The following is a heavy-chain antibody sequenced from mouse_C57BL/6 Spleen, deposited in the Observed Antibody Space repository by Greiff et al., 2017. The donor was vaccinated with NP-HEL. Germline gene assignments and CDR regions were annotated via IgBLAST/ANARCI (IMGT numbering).Heavy chain of an antibody. Sequence: EVQLQQSGPELVKPGASVKISCKASGYTFTDYYMNWVKQSHGKSLEWIGDINPNNGGTSYNQKFKGKATLTVDKSSSTAYMELRSLTSEDSAVYYCARKGLGAGTDFDYWGQGTTLTVSS. CDR3: ARKGLGAGTDFDY. D-gene: IGHD3-3*01. CDR1: GYTFTDYY. J-gene: IGHJ2*01. V-gene: IGHV1-26*01. CDR2: INPNNGGT.